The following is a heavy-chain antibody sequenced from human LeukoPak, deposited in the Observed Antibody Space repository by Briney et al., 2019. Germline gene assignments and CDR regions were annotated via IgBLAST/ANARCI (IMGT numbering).Heavy chain of an antibody. D-gene: IGHD1-1*01. Sequence: GGSLRLSCAASGFTFCNAWMSWVRQAPGKGLEWLGRIKSKTDGGGTDYAAPVKRRFTISRDDSKNTLHLQMNSLKPEDTAVYYCTPADWNDGLDYWGQGTLVPVSS. CDR2: IKSKTDGGGT. CDR1: GFTFCNAW. CDR3: TPADWNDGLDY. J-gene: IGHJ4*02. V-gene: IGHV3-15*01.